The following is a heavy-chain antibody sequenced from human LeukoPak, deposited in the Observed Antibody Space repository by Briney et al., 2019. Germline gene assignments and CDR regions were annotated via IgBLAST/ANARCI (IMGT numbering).Heavy chain of an antibody. D-gene: IGHD2-2*01. CDR2: IYYTGRT. J-gene: IGHJ5*02. CDR3: ARGYCTTTSCYFPLKGFDP. Sequence: PSETLSLTCTVSGGSINSGGYYWNWIRQHPGKGLEWIGYIYYTGRTFYNPSLKSRVTMSADTSKNELSLRLSSVTAADTAVYYCARGYCTTTSCYFPLKGFDPWGQGTLVTVSS. CDR1: GGSINSGGYY. V-gene: IGHV4-31*03.